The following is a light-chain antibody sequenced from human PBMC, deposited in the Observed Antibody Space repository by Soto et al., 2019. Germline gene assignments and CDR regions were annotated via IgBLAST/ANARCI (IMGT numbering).Light chain of an antibody. Sequence: AIRMTQSPSSFSASTGDRVTITCRASQGISSYLAWYQQKPGKAPKLLIYAASTLQSGVPSRFSGSGSGTDFTLTIRCLQSEDFATYYCQQYYSYPSWTFGQGTKVDIK. V-gene: IGKV1-8*01. CDR3: QQYYSYPSWT. CDR2: AAS. J-gene: IGKJ1*01. CDR1: QGISSY.